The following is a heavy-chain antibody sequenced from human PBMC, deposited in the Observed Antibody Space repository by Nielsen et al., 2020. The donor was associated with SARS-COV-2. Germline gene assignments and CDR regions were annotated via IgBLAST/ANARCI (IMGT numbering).Heavy chain of an antibody. V-gene: IGHV5-51*01. CDR1: GLTFTSYW. D-gene: IGHD1-20*01. J-gene: IGHJ4*02. CDR3: ALDPRYNSLYDFAY. Sequence: GESLKISCKTSGLTFTSYWIGWVRQVPGKGLEWQGIIHASDSDTRYSPSFEGQVSISADKSTATAYLQWRSLRASDTAIYYCALDPRYNSLYDFAYWGQGTLVTVSS. CDR2: IHASDSDT.